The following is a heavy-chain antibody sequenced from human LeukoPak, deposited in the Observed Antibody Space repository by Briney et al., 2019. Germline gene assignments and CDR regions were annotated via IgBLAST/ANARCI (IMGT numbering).Heavy chain of an antibody. Sequence: GGSLRLSCAASGFTFSSYAMSWVRQAPGKGLEWVSAISGSGGSTYYADSVKGRFTISRDNSKSTLYLQMNSLRAEDTAVYYCANQQPSGSYYNLLDYWGQGTLVTVSS. CDR3: ANQQPSGSYYNLLDY. CDR2: ISGSGGST. D-gene: IGHD3-10*01. V-gene: IGHV3-23*01. CDR1: GFTFSSYA. J-gene: IGHJ4*02.